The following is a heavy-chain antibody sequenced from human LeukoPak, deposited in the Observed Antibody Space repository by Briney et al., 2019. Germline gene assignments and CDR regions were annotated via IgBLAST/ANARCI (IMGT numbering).Heavy chain of an antibody. CDR3: ARGSYYYDSYDAFDI. V-gene: IGHV4-61*02. J-gene: IGHJ3*02. Sequence: SETLSLTCTVSGASISSGNYYWSWIRQPPGKGLEWIGRIYTRGSTNYNPSLKSRVTISVDTSKNQFSLKLSSVTAADTAVYYCARGSYYYDSYDAFDIWGQGTMVTVSS. CDR1: GASISSGNYY. D-gene: IGHD3-22*01. CDR2: IYTRGST.